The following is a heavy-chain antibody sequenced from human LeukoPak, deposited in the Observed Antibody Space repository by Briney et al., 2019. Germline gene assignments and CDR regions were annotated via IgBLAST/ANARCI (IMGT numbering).Heavy chain of an antibody. D-gene: IGHD3-9*01. V-gene: IGHV3-64D*06. Sequence: GGSLRLSCSASGFTFSSYAMHWVRQAPGKGLEYVSAISSNGGSTYYADSVKGRFTISRDNSKNTLYLQMSSLRVEDTAVYYCVKVRYYDIPGATIVAFYYFDYWGPGTLVTVSS. CDR2: ISSNGGST. J-gene: IGHJ4*02. CDR3: VKVRYYDIPGATIVAFYYFDY. CDR1: GFTFSSYA.